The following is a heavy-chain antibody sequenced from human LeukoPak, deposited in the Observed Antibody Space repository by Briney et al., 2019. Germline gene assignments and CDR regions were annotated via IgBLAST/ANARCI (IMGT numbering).Heavy chain of an antibody. CDR2: IYNGVPT. D-gene: IGHD6-19*01. Sequence: PSETLSLTCTASGAPISRFYWNWVRQPPGKGLEWIGNIYNGVPTFFNPSLKSRVTLSVDTSKTQFSLQRASVTAADTAVYYCVQTTGWPGFDYWGQGVLVTVSS. CDR1: GAPISRFY. J-gene: IGHJ4*02. CDR3: VQTTGWPGFDY. V-gene: IGHV4-4*09.